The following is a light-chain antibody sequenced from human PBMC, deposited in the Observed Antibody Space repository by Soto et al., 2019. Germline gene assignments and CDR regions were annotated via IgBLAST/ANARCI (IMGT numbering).Light chain of an antibody. CDR2: GAS. Sequence: EIVLAQSPGTLSVSTWERATLSCRASQSLSSSYFAWYHQKPGQAPRLLIYGASSRPGGIPDRFSGSGSGTDFTLTISRLETEDFAIYYCQQYKTSPYTFGQGTKVDIK. CDR1: QSLSSSY. J-gene: IGKJ2*01. V-gene: IGKV3-20*01. CDR3: QQYKTSPYT.